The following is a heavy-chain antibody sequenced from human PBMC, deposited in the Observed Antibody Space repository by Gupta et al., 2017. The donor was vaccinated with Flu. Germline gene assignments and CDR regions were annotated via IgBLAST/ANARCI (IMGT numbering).Heavy chain of an antibody. D-gene: IGHD7-27*01. V-gene: IGHV3-23*01. CDR2: ITTSVTNT. J-gene: IGHJ4*02. CDR3: VTTPNWDLHKTF. Sequence: EVQLLESGGGLVQPGGSLRLFCADSGFTFSRDAMRWVRQAPGKGMEWASSITTSVTNTTYADSWTGRFTSSRDNSKNTLYLHMNTLRAEDTAVYYCVTTPNWDLHKTFWGQGTLVTVSS. CDR1: GFTFSRDA.